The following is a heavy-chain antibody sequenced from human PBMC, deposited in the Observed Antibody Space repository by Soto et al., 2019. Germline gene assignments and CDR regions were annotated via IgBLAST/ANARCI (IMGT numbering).Heavy chain of an antibody. CDR1: GGSISSYY. Sequence: QVQLQESGPGLVKPSETLSITCTVSGGSISSYYCSWIRQPPGKGLAWIGYIYYSGSTNYNPSLKSRVTTSVDTSKNQFSLKLSSVTAADTAVYYCARAIPDWFDPWGQGTLVTVSS. CDR3: ARAIPDWFDP. J-gene: IGHJ5*02. CDR2: IYYSGST. V-gene: IGHV4-59*01.